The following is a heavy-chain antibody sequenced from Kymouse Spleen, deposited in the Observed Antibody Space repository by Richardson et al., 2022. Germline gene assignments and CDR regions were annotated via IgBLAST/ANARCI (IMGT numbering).Heavy chain of an antibody. CDR3: AKDMGFGELDYYYGMDV. CDR1: GFTFDDYA. J-gene: IGHJ6*02. Sequence: EVQLVESGGGLVQPGRSLRLSCAASGFTFDDYAMHWVRQAPGKGLEWVSGISWNSGSIGYADSVKGRFTISRDNAKNSLYLQMNSLRAEDTALYYCAKDMGFGELDYYYGMDVWGQGTTVTVSS. CDR2: ISWNSGSI. V-gene: IGHV3-9*01. D-gene: IGHD3-10*01.